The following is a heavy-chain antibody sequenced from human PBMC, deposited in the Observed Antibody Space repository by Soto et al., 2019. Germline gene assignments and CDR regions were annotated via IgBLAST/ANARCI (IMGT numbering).Heavy chain of an antibody. J-gene: IGHJ6*02. CDR2: IYWDDDK. CDR3: IQSRCGGDCLQSYASYYYYGMDV. CDR1: AFSLSTGGVG. D-gene: IGHD2-21*02. V-gene: IGHV2-5*02. Sequence: QITLKESGPTLVKPTQTLTLTCTFSAFSLSTGGVGVGWIRQPPGKALEWLALIYWDDDKRYSPSLRSRLTLTKDTSKNQVVLTMAHMDPVDTATYYCIQSRCGGDCLQSYASYYYYGMDVWGQGTTVTVSS.